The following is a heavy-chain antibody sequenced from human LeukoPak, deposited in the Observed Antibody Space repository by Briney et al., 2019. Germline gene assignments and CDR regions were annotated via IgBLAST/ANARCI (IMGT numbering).Heavy chain of an antibody. CDR2: IYYSGST. CDR1: GGSISSGGYY. Sequence: PSQTLSLTCTVSGGSISSGGYYWSWIRQHPGKGLEWIGYIYYSGSTYYNPSLKSRVTISVDTSKNQFSLKLSSVTAADTAGYLWARAKIVVAAFDIWGQGTMGTVSS. CDR3: ARAKIVVAAFDI. J-gene: IGHJ3*02. V-gene: IGHV4-31*03. D-gene: IGHD2-2*01.